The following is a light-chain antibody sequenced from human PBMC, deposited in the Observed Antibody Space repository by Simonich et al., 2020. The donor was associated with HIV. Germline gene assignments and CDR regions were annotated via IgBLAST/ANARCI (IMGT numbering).Light chain of an antibody. Sequence: DIVMTQSPDSLAVSLGERATINCKSSQSVLYSSNNRNYLAWYQQKPGQPPKLLIYWASTRESGVPDRFRGSGSGTDFTLTISSLQAEDVAVYYCQQYHSIPWTFGQGTKVEIK. CDR3: QQYHSIPWT. V-gene: IGKV4-1*01. CDR1: QSVLYSSNNRNY. CDR2: WAS. J-gene: IGKJ1*01.